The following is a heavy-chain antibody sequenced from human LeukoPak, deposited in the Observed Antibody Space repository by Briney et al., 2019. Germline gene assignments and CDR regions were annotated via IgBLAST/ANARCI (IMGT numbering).Heavy chain of an antibody. Sequence: VISGSGGTTYYADSVKGRFTLSRDNSKNTVFLQMNSLRAEDTAVYYCAKSIGGVVVVAADYWGQGTLVTVSS. J-gene: IGHJ4*02. V-gene: IGHV3-23*01. CDR2: ISGSGGTT. D-gene: IGHD2-15*01. CDR3: AKSIGGVVVVAADY.